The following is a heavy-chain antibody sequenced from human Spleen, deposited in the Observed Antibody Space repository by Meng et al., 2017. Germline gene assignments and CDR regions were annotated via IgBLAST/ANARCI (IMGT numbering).Heavy chain of an antibody. CDR1: GFTFSNSD. Sequence: GGSLRLSCAASGFTFSNSDMNWVRQAPGKGLEWVSGVSWNGSRTHYADSVKGRFIISRDNSRNFLYQQMNSLRPEDMAVYYCVRTKSLRYFDWLLFDYWGQGTLVTVSS. J-gene: IGHJ4*02. CDR2: VSWNGSRT. CDR3: VRTKSLRYFDWLLFDY. V-gene: IGHV3-19*01. D-gene: IGHD3-9*01.